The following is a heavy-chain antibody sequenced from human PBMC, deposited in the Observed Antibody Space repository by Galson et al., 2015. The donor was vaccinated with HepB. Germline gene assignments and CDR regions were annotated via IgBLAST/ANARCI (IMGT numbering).Heavy chain of an antibody. CDR1: GFTFSNYR. Sequence: SLRLSCAVSGFTFSNYRMFWVRQAPGKGLMWVSRINTDGRSTTYADSVKGRFSISRDTAKNTLYLQMNSLRAEDTAVYYCASTSYYESGGGEYFQHWGQGTLVTVSS. CDR3: ASTSYYESGGGEYFQH. D-gene: IGHD3-22*01. V-gene: IGHV3-74*01. J-gene: IGHJ1*01. CDR2: INTDGRST.